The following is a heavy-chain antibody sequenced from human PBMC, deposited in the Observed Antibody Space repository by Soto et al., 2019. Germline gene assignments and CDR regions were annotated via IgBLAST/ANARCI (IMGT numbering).Heavy chain of an antibody. CDR1: GFTFSSYW. V-gene: IGHV3-74*01. CDR3: ARDPRLTGYSGYESDLT. J-gene: IGHJ5*02. D-gene: IGHD5-12*01. Sequence: GGSLRLSCAASGFTFSSYWMHWVRQAPGKGLVWVSRINSDGSSTSYADSVKGRFTISRDNAKNTLYLQMNSLRAEDTAVYYCARDPRLTGYSGYESDLTWGQGTLVTVSS. CDR2: INSDGSST.